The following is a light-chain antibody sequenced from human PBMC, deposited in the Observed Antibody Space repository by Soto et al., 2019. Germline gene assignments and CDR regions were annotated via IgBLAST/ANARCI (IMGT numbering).Light chain of an antibody. CDR3: QQYNNWLWT. CDR1: QSVSSN. V-gene: IGKV3-15*01. CDR2: GAS. J-gene: IGKJ1*01. Sequence: EIVMTQSPATLSVSPGERATLSCRASQSVSSNLAWYQQKPGQAPMILIYGASTTATGIPSRFSGSVSGTEFTLTISRLQSEDFAVYYFQQYNNWLWTFGQGPKVEIK.